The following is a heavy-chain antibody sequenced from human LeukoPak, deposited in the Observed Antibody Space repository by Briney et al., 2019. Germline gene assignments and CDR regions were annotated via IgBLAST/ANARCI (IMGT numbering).Heavy chain of an antibody. D-gene: IGHD6-13*01. CDR1: GYTFINYG. CDR2: ISSYNGNT. V-gene: IGHV1-18*01. CDR3: ARDGFSSSWPYYFDY. J-gene: IGHJ4*02. Sequence: ASVKASSKASGYTFINYGITWVRQAPGQGLEWMGWISSYNGNTNYAQKFQGRVTMTTDTSTSTAYMELKSLRSDDTAVYHCARDGFSSSWPYYFDYWGQGSLVTVSS.